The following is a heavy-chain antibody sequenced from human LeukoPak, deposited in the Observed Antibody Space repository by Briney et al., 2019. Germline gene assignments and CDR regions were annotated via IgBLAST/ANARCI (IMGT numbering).Heavy chain of an antibody. D-gene: IGHD5-18*01. Sequence: GGSLRLSCAASGFTVSSNYMSWVRQAPGKGLEWVSVTYSGGSTYYADSVKGRFTISRDNSKNTLYLQMNSLRAEDTAVYYCASAKSTAMVTNFDYWGQGTLVTVSS. CDR1: GFTVSSNY. J-gene: IGHJ4*02. CDR2: TYSGGST. CDR3: ASAKSTAMVTNFDY. V-gene: IGHV3-53*01.